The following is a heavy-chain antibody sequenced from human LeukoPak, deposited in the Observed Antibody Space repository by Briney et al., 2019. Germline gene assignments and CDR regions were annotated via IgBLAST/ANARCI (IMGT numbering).Heavy chain of an antibody. J-gene: IGHJ4*02. CDR1: GFTVSSNF. D-gene: IGHD4-17*01. CDR2: IHSGGST. CDR3: ARGIGSTVFFDH. V-gene: IGHV3-53*01. Sequence: GGSLRLSCAASGFTVSSNFMSWVRQAPGKGLEWVSVIHSGGSTYYADSVKGRFTISRDKSKNTLYLQMNSLRAEDTAVYYCARGIGSTVFFDHWGQGTLVTVSS.